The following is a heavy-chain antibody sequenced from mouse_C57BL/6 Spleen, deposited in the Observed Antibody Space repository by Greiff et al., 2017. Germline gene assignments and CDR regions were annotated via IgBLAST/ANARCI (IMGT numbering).Heavy chain of an antibody. D-gene: IGHD1-1*01. V-gene: IGHV1-53*01. J-gene: IGHJ1*03. Sequence: QVQLQQPGTELVKPGASVKLSCKASGYTFTSYWMHWVKQRPGQGLEWIGNINPSNGGTNYNEKFKSKATLTVDKSSSTAYMQLSSLTSEDSAVYYCARSGDYYGSSYGYFDVWGTGTTVTVSS. CDR3: ARSGDYYGSSYGYFDV. CDR1: GYTFTSYW. CDR2: INPSNGGT.